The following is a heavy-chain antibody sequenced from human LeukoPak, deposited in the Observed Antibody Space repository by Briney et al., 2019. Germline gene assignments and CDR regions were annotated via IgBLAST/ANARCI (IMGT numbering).Heavy chain of an antibody. Sequence: RGALRLSCAASGLIFSNYAVSWGRPAPGERLEWVANIKQDGSEKYFVDSVKGRLNISRDNAKNSLYLKMKSLKGEDKAVYYCARDWWYGDYVFAFGVWVEGGFDSWGEGTLVTVSS. D-gene: IGHD4-17*01. CDR3: ARDWWYGDYVFAFGVWVEGGFDS. V-gene: IGHV3-7*05. CDR1: GLIFSNYA. CDR2: IKQDGSEK. J-gene: IGHJ4*02.